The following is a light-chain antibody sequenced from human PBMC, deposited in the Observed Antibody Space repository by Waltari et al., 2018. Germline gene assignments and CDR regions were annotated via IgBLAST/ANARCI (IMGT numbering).Light chain of an antibody. V-gene: IGKV1-5*03. J-gene: IGKJ2*01. CDR1: QSISSW. CDR3: QQYNRYSYT. CDR2: KAS. Sequence: DIQMTQSPFTLSASVGDRVTITCRASQSISSWLAWYQQKPGKAPKLLIYKASSLESGVPSRFSGSGSGTEFTLTISSLQPDDFATYYCQQYNRYSYTFGQGTKLEIK.